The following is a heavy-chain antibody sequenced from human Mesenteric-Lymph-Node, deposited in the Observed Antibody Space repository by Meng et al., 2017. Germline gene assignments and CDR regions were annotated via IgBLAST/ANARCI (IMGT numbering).Heavy chain of an antibody. J-gene: IGHJ4*02. D-gene: IGHD2-15*01. Sequence: GESLKISCAASGFTFDDYGMSWVRQAPGKGLEWVSGINWNGGSTGYADSVKGRFTISRDNAKNSLYLQMNSLRAEDTALYYCARVDCSGGSCADFDYWGQGRLVTVSS. CDR3: ARVDCSGGSCADFDY. CDR2: INWNGGST. V-gene: IGHV3-20*04. CDR1: GFTFDDYG.